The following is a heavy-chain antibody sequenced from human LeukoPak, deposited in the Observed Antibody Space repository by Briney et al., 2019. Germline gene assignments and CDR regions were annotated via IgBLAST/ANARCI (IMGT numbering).Heavy chain of an antibody. Sequence: SETLSLTCTVSGGSISSTSYYCGWIRQPPGKGLEWIGSIYYSGTTYYNPSLKSRVTISIDTSKNQFSLKLSSVTAADTAVYYCASGEIPLVSRFDYWGQGTLVTVSS. V-gene: IGHV4-39*01. CDR3: ASGEIPLVSRFDY. J-gene: IGHJ4*02. CDR2: IYYSGTT. D-gene: IGHD3-10*01. CDR1: GGSISSTSYY.